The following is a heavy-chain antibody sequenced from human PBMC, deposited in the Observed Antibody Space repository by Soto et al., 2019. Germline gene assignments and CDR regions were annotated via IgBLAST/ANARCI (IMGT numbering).Heavy chain of an antibody. D-gene: IGHD5-12*01. J-gene: IGHJ4*02. V-gene: IGHV3-30-3*01. Sequence: PGGPLRLSXAASGFTFSNYAMHWVSKAQCKGLEWVAVISYDGSNKYYADSVKGRFTISRDNSKNTLYLQMNSLRAEDMAVYFCARDRVATIPGFFDYWGQGTLVTVSS. CDR3: ARDRVATIPGFFDY. CDR1: GFTFSNYA. CDR2: ISYDGSNK.